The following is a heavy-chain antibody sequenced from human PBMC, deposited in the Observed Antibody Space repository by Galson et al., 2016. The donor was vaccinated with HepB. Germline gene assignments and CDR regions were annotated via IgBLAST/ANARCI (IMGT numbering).Heavy chain of an antibody. CDR2: IIPIFRTP. CDR3: ASVSNLGYCGGDCYSPFDY. Sequence: SVKVSCKVSGVTFNNYTVNWVRQAPGQGPEWMGGIIPIFRTPNCAQKFQDRITITADESTSTVHMELSSLRSEDTAVYYCASVSNLGYCGGDCYSPFDYWGQGSLVTVSS. J-gene: IGHJ4*02. D-gene: IGHD2-21*02. V-gene: IGHV1-69*13. CDR1: GVTFNNYT.